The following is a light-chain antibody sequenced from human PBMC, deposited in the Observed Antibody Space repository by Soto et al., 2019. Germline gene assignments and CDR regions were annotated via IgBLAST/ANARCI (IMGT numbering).Light chain of an antibody. J-gene: IGKJ3*01. CDR1: HSVSSN. CDR3: QQYNNRPFT. V-gene: IGKV3-15*01. Sequence: EIVMTQSPATLSVSPGERATLSCRASHSVSSNLAWYQQKPGQAPRLLIYGASTRATGIPARFSGSGSGTEFTLTISSLQSEDFAVYYCQQYNNRPFTFXPGTKVDIK. CDR2: GAS.